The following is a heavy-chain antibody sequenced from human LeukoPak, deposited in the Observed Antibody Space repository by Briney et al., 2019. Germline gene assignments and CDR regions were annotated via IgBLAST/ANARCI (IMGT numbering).Heavy chain of an antibody. CDR1: GYRFTDYY. V-gene: IGHV1-2*02. CDR2: INPKSGRT. J-gene: IGHJ5*02. CDR3: ARADFVDAGPYLIGP. D-gene: IGHD3-3*01. Sequence: ASVRVSCKTSGYRFTDYYIHWVRQAPGQGLEWMGWINPKSGRTSSARKFQGRVTMTRDPSISTVYMDMAWLTSDDTAIYFCARADFVDAGPYLIGPWGQGTLVTVSS.